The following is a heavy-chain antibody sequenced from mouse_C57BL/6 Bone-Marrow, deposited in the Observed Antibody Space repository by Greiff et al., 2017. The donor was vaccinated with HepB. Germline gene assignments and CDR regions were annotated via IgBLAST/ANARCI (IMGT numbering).Heavy chain of an antibody. CDR2: IYPGDGDT. D-gene: IGHD1-1*01. Sequence: QVHVKQSGPELVKPGASVKISCKASGYAFSSSWMNWVKQRPGKGLEGIGRIYPGDGDTNYNGKLKGKATLTADKSSSTAYMQLSSLTSEDSAVYFCARFITTVPHWYFDVWGTGTTVTVSS. J-gene: IGHJ1*03. V-gene: IGHV1-82*01. CDR3: ARFITTVPHWYFDV. CDR1: GYAFSSSW.